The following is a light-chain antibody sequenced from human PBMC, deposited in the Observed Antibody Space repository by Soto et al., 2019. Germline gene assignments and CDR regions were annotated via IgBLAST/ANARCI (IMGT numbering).Light chain of an antibody. CDR1: QDISTF. V-gene: IGKV1-33*01. J-gene: IGKJ2*01. CDR2: DAS. CDR3: QQYKDVPT. Sequence: DIQMTQSPSSLSASVGDRVTLTCQASQDISTFLNWYHQEPGKAPKLLISDASALETGVPSRFRGSGAGTDFTFTISSLQPRDVGTYYCQQYKDVPTFGQGTKVGIK.